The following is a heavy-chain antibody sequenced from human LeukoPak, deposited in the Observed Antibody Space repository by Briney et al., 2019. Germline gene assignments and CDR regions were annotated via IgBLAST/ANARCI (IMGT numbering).Heavy chain of an antibody. CDR2: ISGSGGST. CDR3: AKEGSNYYYYMDV. Sequence: GGSLRLSCAASGFTFSSYAMSWVRQAQGKGLEWVSAISGSGGSTYYADSVKGRFTISRDNSKNTLYLQMNSLRAEHTAVYYCAKEGSNYYYYMDVWGKGTTATVSS. CDR1: GFTFSSYA. V-gene: IGHV3-23*01. J-gene: IGHJ6*03.